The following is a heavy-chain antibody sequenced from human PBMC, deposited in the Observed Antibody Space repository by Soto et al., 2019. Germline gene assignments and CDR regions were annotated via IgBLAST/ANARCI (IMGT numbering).Heavy chain of an antibody. D-gene: IGHD5-18*01. CDR1: GGTFSSYA. CDR2: IIPIFGTA. Sequence: QVQLVQSGAEVKKPGSSVKVSCKASGGTFSSYAISWVRQAPGQGLEWMGGIIPIFGTANYAQKFQGRVTITADESTSTAYMELSSLRSEDTAVYYCVRDGSYGSFGLMGYFDYWGQGTLVTVSS. CDR3: VRDGSYGSFGLMGYFDY. V-gene: IGHV1-69*01. J-gene: IGHJ4*02.